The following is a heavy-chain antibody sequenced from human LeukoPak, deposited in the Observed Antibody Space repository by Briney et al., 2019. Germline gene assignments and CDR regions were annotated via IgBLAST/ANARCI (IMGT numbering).Heavy chain of an antibody. CDR1: GFTFSSYA. J-gene: IGHJ4*02. Sequence: GGSLRLSCAASGFTFSSYAMSWVRQAPGKGLEWVSAISGSGGSTYYADSVKGRFTISRDNSKNTLYLQMNSLRAEDTAVYYCAKDSRVVRYFDWLSSIDYFDYWGQGTLVTVSS. CDR3: AKDSRVVRYFDWLSSIDYFDY. CDR2: ISGSGGST. D-gene: IGHD3-9*01. V-gene: IGHV3-23*01.